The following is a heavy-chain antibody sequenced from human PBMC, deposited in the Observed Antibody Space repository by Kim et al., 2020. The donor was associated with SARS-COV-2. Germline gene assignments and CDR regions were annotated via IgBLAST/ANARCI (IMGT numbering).Heavy chain of an antibody. CDR2: ISYDGSNK. J-gene: IGHJ4*02. CDR1: GFTFSSYG. V-gene: IGHV3-30*18. CDR3: AKDSSVISTLLGYCSSTSCYPYY. Sequence: GGSLRLSCAASGFTFSSYGMHWVRQAPGKGLEWVAVISYDGSNKYYADSVKGRFTISRDNSKNTLYLQMNSLRAEDTAVYYCAKDSSVISTLLGYCSSTSCYPYYWGQGALVTVSS. D-gene: IGHD2-2*01.